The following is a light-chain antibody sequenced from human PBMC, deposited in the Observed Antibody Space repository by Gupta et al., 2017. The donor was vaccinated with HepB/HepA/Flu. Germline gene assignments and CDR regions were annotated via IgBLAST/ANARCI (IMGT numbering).Light chain of an antibody. V-gene: IGKV1-39*01. Sequence: DIQMTQSTSSLSASVGDRVTITCRASQSISSYLNWYQQKPGKAPKLLIYAASSLQSGVPSRFSGSGSGTDFTLTSSSLQPEDFATYYCQQSYSTPPTFGQGTKLEIK. CDR3: QQSYSTPPT. CDR2: AAS. CDR1: QSISSY. J-gene: IGKJ2*01.